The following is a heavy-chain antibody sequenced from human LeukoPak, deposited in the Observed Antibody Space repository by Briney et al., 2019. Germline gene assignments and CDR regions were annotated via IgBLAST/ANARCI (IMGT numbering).Heavy chain of an antibody. V-gene: IGHV3-21*01. CDR3: ARDSPYDYVWGSYRFDY. J-gene: IGHJ4*02. CDR2: ISSSSSYI. Sequence: GGSLRLSCAASGFTFSSYSMNWVRQAPGKGLEWVSSISSSSSYIYYADSVKGRFTISRDNAKNSLYLQMNSLRAEDTAVYYCARDSPYDYVWGSYRFDYWGQGTLVTVSS. CDR1: GFTFSSYS. D-gene: IGHD3-16*02.